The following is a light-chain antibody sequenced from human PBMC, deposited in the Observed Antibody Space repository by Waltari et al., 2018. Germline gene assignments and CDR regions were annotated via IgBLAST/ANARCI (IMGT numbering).Light chain of an antibody. J-gene: IGLJ1*01. CDR3: CSNAGSHTYF. CDR1: IDVGGYDY. V-gene: IGLV2-11*01. CDR2: RVT. Sequence: QSALTQPRPVSGSPGQSVPISCTGIDVGGYDYVSWYQQYPGKAPKLIIYRVTKRPSGVPDRFSGSRSGNTASLTISGLQAEDEADYYCCSNAGSHTYFFGPGTKVTVL.